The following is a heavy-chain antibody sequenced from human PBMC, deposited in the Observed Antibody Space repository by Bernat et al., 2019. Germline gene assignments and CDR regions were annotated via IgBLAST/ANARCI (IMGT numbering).Heavy chain of an antibody. V-gene: IGHV3-53*01. CDR1: GFTVSSNY. CDR2: IYSGGST. J-gene: IGHJ6*02. Sequence: EVQLVESGGGLIQPGGSLRLSCAASGFTVSSNYMSWVRQAPGKGLEWVSVIYSGGSTYYADSVKGRFTISRDNSKNTLYLQMNRLRVEDTAVYYCARDITASGSYYYYGMDVWGQGTTVTVSS. CDR3: ARDITASGSYYYYGMDV. D-gene: IGHD1-26*01.